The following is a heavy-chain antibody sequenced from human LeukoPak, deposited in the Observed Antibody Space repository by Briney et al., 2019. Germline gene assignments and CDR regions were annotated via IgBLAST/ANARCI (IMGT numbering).Heavy chain of an antibody. CDR3: AKGDYYDSSGYRPPAFFDY. J-gene: IGHJ4*02. V-gene: IGHV3-53*01. Sequence: PGGSLRLSCAASGFTVSSNYMSWVRQAPGKGLEWVSVIYSGGSTYYADSVKGRFTISRDNSKNTLYLQMNSLRAEDTAVYYCAKGDYYDSSGYRPPAFFDYWGQGTLVTVSS. CDR1: GFTVSSNY. D-gene: IGHD3-22*01. CDR2: IYSGGST.